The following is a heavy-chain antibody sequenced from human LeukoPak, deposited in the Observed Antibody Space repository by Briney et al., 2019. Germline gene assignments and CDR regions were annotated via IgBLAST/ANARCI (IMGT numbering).Heavy chain of an antibody. Sequence: PSETLSLTCTVSGGSISSGDYYWSWIRQPPGKGLEWIGYIYYSGSTYYNPSLKSRVTISVDTSKNQFSLKLSSVTAADTAVYYCARGFITVVTPDAFDIWGQGTMVTVSS. CDR2: IYYSGST. J-gene: IGHJ3*02. CDR3: ARGFITVVTPDAFDI. D-gene: IGHD4-23*01. V-gene: IGHV4-30-4*01. CDR1: GGSISSGDYY.